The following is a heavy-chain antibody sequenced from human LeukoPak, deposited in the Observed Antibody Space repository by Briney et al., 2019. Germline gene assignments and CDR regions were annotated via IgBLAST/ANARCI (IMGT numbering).Heavy chain of an antibody. V-gene: IGHV5-51*01. CDR1: GYSFTSQW. CDR2: IYPGDSDT. J-gene: IGHJ4*02. D-gene: IGHD3-10*01. Sequence: GESLKISCKGSGYSFTSQWIAWVRQMPGKGLEWMGIIYPGDSDTRYSPSFQGQVTISADKSINTAYLQWSSLKASDTAIYYCARGDGSYYFDYWGQGTLVTVSS. CDR3: ARGDGSYYFDY.